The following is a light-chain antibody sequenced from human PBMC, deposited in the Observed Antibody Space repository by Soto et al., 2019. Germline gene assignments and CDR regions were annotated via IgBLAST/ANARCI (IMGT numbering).Light chain of an antibody. Sequence: DIQMTQSPSSLSASVGDRVTITCRASQSISSYLNWYQQKPGKAPKLLIYAASSLQSGVPSRFHGSGSGTDFTLTISSLQPEDFATYYYQQSYSTPDAFGVRTKVEIK. V-gene: IGKV1-39*01. J-gene: IGKJ4*01. CDR1: QSISSY. CDR3: QQSYSTPDA. CDR2: AAS.